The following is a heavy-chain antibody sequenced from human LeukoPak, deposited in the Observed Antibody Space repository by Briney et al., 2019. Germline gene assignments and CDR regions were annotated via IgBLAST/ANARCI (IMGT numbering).Heavy chain of an antibody. D-gene: IGHD3-3*01. Sequence: RASASVSCKASGYTFTGHYLDWVRQVPGLGLEWMGWINPKSGGTKYGHKFQGRVTMTGDMSISTVYMELSSLTSDDTAVYYCAGRYDFWSGYYRALGDSFDIWGQGTMVIVSS. V-gene: IGHV1-2*07. CDR2: INPKSGGT. CDR1: GYTFTGHY. J-gene: IGHJ3*02. CDR3: AGRYDFWSGYYRALGDSFDI.